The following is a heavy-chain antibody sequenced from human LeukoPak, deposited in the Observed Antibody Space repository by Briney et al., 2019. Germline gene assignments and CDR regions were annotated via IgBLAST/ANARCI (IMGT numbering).Heavy chain of an antibody. CDR2: IIPIFGTA. J-gene: IGHJ3*02. CDR3: ARAKGKLNLYSGYGSGYYYADAFDI. CDR1: GGTFSSYA. Sequence: ASVKVSCKASGGTFSSYAISWVRQAPGQGLEWMGGIIPIFGTANYAQKFQGRVTITADESTSTAYMELSSLRSEDTAVYYCARAKGKLNLYSGYGSGYYYADAFDIWGQGTMVTVSS. V-gene: IGHV1-69*13. D-gene: IGHD3-22*01.